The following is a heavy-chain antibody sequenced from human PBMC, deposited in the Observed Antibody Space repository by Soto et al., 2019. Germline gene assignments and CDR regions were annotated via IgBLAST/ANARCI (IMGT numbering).Heavy chain of an antibody. CDR1: RYTFTSYG. D-gene: IGHD2-2*01. J-gene: IGHJ6*02. V-gene: IGHV1-18*01. CDR2: ISTYTGNT. Sequence: ASVKVSCKASRYTFTSYGISWVRQAPGQGLEWMGWISTYTGNTIYAQKFQDRVTMTAEKSTSTAYMELRSLRSDDTAVYYCARDDIGNQLYYYAMDGSGPAITVTVSS. CDR3: ARDDIGNQLYYYAMDG.